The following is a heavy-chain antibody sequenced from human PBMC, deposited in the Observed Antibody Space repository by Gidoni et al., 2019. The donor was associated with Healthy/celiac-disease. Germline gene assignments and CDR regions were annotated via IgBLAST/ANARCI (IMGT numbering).Heavy chain of an antibody. CDR2: ISYDGSNK. J-gene: IGHJ4*02. D-gene: IGHD3-3*01. V-gene: IGHV3-30*18. CDR1: GFTFSSYG. Sequence: QVQLVESGGGVVQPGRSLRLSCAASGFTFSSYGMHWVRQAPGKGLEWVAVISYDGSNKYYADSVKGRFTISRDNSKNTLYLQMNSLRAEDTAVYYCAKERSGYLKKTRPPFDYWGQGTLVTVSS. CDR3: AKERSGYLKKTRPPFDY.